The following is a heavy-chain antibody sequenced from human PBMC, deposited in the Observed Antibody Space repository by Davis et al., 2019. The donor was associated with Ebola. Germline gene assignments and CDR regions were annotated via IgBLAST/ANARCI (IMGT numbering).Heavy chain of an antibody. CDR3: ARGGRDYDPFDY. D-gene: IGHD4-17*01. J-gene: IGHJ4*02. CDR2: INHGGST. Sequence: SETLSLTCAVYGGSFSGYYWTWIRQSPGKGLEWIGEINHGGSTNYNPSLKSRVTMSVDTSKNQFSLKLSSVTAADTAVYYCARGGRDYDPFDYWGQGALITVSP. CDR1: GGSFSGYY. V-gene: IGHV4-34*01.